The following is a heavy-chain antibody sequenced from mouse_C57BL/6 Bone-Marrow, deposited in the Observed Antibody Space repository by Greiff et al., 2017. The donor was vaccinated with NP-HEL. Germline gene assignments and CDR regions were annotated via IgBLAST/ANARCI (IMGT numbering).Heavy chain of an antibody. V-gene: IGHV5-4*01. CDR3: ARDYLYYYGSSLAWFAY. J-gene: IGHJ3*01. Sequence: EVKVVESGGGLVKPGGSLKLSCAASGFTFSSYAMSWVRQTPEKRLEWVATISDGGSYTYYPDNVKGRFTISRDNAKNNLYLQMSHLKSEDTAMYYCARDYLYYYGSSLAWFAYWGQGTLVTVSA. CDR2: ISDGGSYT. CDR1: GFTFSSYA. D-gene: IGHD1-1*01.